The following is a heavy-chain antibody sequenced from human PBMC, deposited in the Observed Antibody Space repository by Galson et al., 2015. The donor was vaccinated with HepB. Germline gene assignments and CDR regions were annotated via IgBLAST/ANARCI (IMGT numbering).Heavy chain of an antibody. D-gene: IGHD5-18*01. CDR1: GFTVSSNY. CDR3: AKVDTAMVSRYFDY. J-gene: IGHJ4*02. Sequence: SLRLSCAASGFTVSSNYMSWVRQAPGKGLEWVSAISGSGGSTYYADSVKGRFTISRDNSKNTLYLQMNSLRAEDTAVYYCAKVDTAMVSRYFDYWGQGTLVTVSS. CDR2: ISGSGGST. V-gene: IGHV3-23*01.